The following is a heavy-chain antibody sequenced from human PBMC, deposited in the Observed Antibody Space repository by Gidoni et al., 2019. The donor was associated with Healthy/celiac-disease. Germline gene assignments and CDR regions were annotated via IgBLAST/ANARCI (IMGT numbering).Heavy chain of an antibody. Sequence: QLQLQASGPGLVKPSATLSLPCTVSGGSISSSSYYWGWIRQPPGKGLAWIGSIYYSGSTYYNPSLKSRVTISVDTSKNQFSLKLSSVTAADTAVYYCDGGYEMHGVDYWGQGTLVTVSS. CDR3: DGGYEMHGVDY. V-gene: IGHV4-39*01. J-gene: IGHJ4*02. CDR1: GGSISSSSYY. CDR2: IYYSGST. D-gene: IGHD3-22*01.